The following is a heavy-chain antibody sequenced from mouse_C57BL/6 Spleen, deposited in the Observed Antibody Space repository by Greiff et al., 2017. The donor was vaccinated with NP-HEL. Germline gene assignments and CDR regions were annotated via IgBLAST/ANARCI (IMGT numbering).Heavy chain of an antibody. Sequence: VHLVESGPGLVQPSQSLSITCTVSGFSLTSYGVHWVRQSPGKGLEWLGVIWSGGSTDYNAAFISRLSISKDNSKSQVFFKMNSLQADDTAIYYCARNRGYDLYYYAMDYWGQGTSVTVSS. CDR2: IWSGGST. V-gene: IGHV2-2*01. J-gene: IGHJ4*01. CDR3: ARNRGYDLYYYAMDY. CDR1: GFSLTSYG. D-gene: IGHD2-13*01.